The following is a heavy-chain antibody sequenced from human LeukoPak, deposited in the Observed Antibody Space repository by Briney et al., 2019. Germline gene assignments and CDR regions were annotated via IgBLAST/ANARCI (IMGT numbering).Heavy chain of an antibody. CDR3: AKVKRIQQLVVLVGYFDY. Sequence: GGSLRLSCAASGFTFSSYAMSWVRQAPGKGLEWVSAISGSGGSTYYADSVKGRFTISRDNSKNTLYLQMNSLRAEDTAVYYCAKVKRIQQLVVLVGYFDYWGQGTLVTVSS. V-gene: IGHV3-23*01. CDR1: GFTFSSYA. D-gene: IGHD6-13*01. CDR2: ISGSGGST. J-gene: IGHJ4*02.